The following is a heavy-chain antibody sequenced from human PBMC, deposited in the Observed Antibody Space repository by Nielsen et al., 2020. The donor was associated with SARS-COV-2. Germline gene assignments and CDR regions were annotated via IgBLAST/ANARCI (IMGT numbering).Heavy chain of an antibody. CDR3: ARETYDSNYYYGMDV. V-gene: IGHV1-46*01. Sequence: ASVKVSCKASGYTFTSYYMHWVRQAPGQGLEWMGIINPSGGSTSYAQKFQGRVTMTRDTSTSTVYMELSSLRSEDTAVYYCARETYDSNYYYGMDVWGQGTTVTAP. CDR1: GYTFTSYY. CDR2: INPSGGST. D-gene: IGHD3-22*01. J-gene: IGHJ6*02.